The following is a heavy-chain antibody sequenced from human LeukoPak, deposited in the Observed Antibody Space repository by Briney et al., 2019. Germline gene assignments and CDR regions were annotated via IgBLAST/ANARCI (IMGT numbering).Heavy chain of an antibody. Sequence: SETLSLTCTVSGASVNSGGYFWSWIRQPPGKGLEWIGYIYYTGSTIYNPSLKTRVTISADTSKNQFSLRLTSVTAADTAVYYCARASFFRYYDSSGYYPYYFDYWGQGTLVTVSS. J-gene: IGHJ4*02. V-gene: IGHV4-61*08. CDR2: IYYTGST. CDR1: GASVNSGGYF. D-gene: IGHD3-22*01. CDR3: ARASFFRYYDSSGYYPYYFDY.